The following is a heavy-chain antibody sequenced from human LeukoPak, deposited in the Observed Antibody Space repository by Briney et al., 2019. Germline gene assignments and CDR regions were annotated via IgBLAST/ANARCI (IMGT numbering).Heavy chain of an antibody. CDR3: ARAYGLRWSPGDY. D-gene: IGHD4-23*01. J-gene: IGHJ4*02. CDR1: GFTFSIYA. Sequence: PGGSLRLSCAASGFTFSIYAMHWVRQAPGKGLEWVAVISYDGSQKYYADSVKGRFTISRDNSKNTLYLQMNSLRAEDTAVYYCARAYGLRWSPGDYWGQGTLVTVSS. CDR2: ISYDGSQK. V-gene: IGHV3-30*04.